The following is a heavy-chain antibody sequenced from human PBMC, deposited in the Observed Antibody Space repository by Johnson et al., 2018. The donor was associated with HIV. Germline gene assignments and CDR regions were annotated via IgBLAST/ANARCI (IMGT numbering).Heavy chain of an antibody. Sequence: VQLVESGGGLVQPGGSLRLSCAASVFTFSNSDMNWVHQAPGKRLEWVSGVSWNGSRTHYADSVKGRFTISRDNSKNTLYLQMNSLRAEDTAVYYWASCESDSSGRGAFDIWGQGTMVTVAS. CDR3: ASCESDSSGRGAFDI. V-gene: IGHV3-35*01. J-gene: IGHJ3*02. CDR2: VSWNGSRT. CDR1: VFTFSNSD. D-gene: IGHD3-22*01.